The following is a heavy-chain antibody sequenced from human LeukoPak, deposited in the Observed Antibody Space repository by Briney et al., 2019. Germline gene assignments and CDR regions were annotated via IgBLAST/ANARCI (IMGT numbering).Heavy chain of an antibody. CDR1: GGSISSGGYS. J-gene: IGHJ4*02. V-gene: IGHV4-30-2*01. CDR2: IYHSGST. D-gene: IGHD5-18*01. CDR3: ARGRGGYSYGYHFDC. Sequence: SETLSLTCAVSGGSISSGGYSWSWIRQPPGKGLEWIGYIYHSGSTYYNPSLKSRVTISVDRSENQFSLKLSSVTAADTAVYYCARGRGGYSYGYHFDCWGQGTLVTVSS.